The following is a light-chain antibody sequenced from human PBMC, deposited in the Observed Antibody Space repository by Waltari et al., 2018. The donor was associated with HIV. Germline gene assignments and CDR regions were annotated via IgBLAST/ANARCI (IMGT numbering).Light chain of an antibody. V-gene: IGKV3-20*01. CDR2: AAS. J-gene: IGKJ5*01. Sequence: EIVLTQSPDTLSLSPGERATLPCRASETLSSNNLAWYQQKPGQAPSLLIYAASMRATGIPDRFSGSGSGTDFSLTISRLEPEDFAVFYCQHYGTSPPITFGQGTRLEIK. CDR3: QHYGTSPPIT. CDR1: ETLSSNN.